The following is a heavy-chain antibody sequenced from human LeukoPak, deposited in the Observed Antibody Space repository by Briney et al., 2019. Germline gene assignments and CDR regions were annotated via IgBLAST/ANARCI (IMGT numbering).Heavy chain of an antibody. CDR3: ASPTISRSLDY. Sequence: GGSVRLSCAASGFSFSTYSMNWVRQAPGKGLEWVSYISSSSSTIYYADSVKGRFTISRDNAKNSLYLQMNSLRAEDTAVYYCASPTISRSLDYWGQGTLVTVSS. V-gene: IGHV3-48*01. D-gene: IGHD1-26*01. J-gene: IGHJ4*02. CDR1: GFSFSTYS. CDR2: ISSSSSTI.